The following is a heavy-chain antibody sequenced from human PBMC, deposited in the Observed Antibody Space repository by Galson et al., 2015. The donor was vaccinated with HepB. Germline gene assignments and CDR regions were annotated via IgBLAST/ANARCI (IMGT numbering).Heavy chain of an antibody. CDR1: GFTFSDYY. V-gene: IGHV3-11*06. Sequence: SLRLSCAASGFTFSDYYMSWIRQAPGKGLEWVSYISSGSSYTDNADSVKGRFTISRDNAKNSLYLQMNSLRAEDTAVYYCARGDGSGDYEDAFVIWGQGTMVTVSS. CDR3: ARGDGSGDYEDAFVI. D-gene: IGHD3-10*01. CDR2: ISSGSSYT. J-gene: IGHJ3*02.